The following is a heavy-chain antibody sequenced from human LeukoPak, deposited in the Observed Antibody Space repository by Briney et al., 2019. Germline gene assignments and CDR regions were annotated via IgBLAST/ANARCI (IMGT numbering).Heavy chain of an antibody. CDR3: LRAYHPGGWFDP. CDR1: GW. Sequence: GSLRLSCAASGWMHWVRQDPGKGLVWVSGINHDGSRTFYADSVKGRFTISRDNANDSLCLQMNSLTAEDTAMYYCLRAYHPGGWFDPWGQGTLVTVSS. D-gene: IGHD2-21*01. CDR2: INHDGSRT. V-gene: IGHV3-74*01. J-gene: IGHJ5*02.